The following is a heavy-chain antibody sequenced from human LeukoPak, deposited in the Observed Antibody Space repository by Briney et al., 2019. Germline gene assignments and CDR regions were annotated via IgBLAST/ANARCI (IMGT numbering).Heavy chain of an antibody. Sequence: QPGGSLRLSCAASGFTFSSYEMNWVRQAPGKGLEWVSYISSSGSTIYYADSVKGRFTISRDNDKNSLYLQMNSLRAEDTAVYYCARPSRISGSYFDYWGQGALVTVSS. D-gene: IGHD3-22*01. CDR3: ARPSRISGSYFDY. CDR2: ISSSGSTI. V-gene: IGHV3-48*03. J-gene: IGHJ4*02. CDR1: GFTFSSYE.